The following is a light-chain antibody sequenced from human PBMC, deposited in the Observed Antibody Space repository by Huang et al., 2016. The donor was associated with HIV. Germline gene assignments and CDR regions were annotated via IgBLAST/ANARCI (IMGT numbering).Light chain of an antibody. V-gene: IGKV3-15*01. J-gene: IGKJ2*01. CDR3: QQYNNWPPMYT. CDR1: RSVSSN. CDR2: GAS. Sequence: EIVMTQSPATLSVSPGERATLSCRASRSVSSNLAWYQQKPGQAPRLLIYGASTRATGIPARFSALGSGTEFTLIISSLQSEDFAVYYCQQYNNWPPMYTFGQGTNLEIK.